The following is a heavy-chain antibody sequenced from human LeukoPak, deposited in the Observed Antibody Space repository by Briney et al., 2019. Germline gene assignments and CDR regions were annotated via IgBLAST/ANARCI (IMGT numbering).Heavy chain of an antibody. Sequence: SQTLSLTCAVSGGSISSGGYSWSWIRQPPGKGLEWIGYIYHSGSTYYNPSLKSRVTISVDRSKNQFSLKLSSVTAADTAVYYCARHGGYTMYYFDYWGQGALVTVSS. CDR2: IYHSGST. CDR3: ARHGGYTMYYFDY. V-gene: IGHV4-30-2*01. D-gene: IGHD5-18*01. J-gene: IGHJ4*02. CDR1: GGSISSGGYS.